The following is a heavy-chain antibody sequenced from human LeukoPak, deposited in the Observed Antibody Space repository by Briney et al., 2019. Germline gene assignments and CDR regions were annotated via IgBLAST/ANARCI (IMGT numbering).Heavy chain of an antibody. Sequence: SETLSLTCAVSCGSVSSSKYLWGWIRQPPGKELEWIGSISYSGNTDYNPSLKSRVTLSVVTSKNQFSLKLTSVTAADSAVYYCAGLGVMVLVYQSESWGQGTPVTVSS. CDR3: AGLGVMVLVYQSES. CDR2: ISYSGNT. CDR1: CGSVSSSKYL. V-gene: IGHV4-39*07. D-gene: IGHD2-8*01. J-gene: IGHJ1*01.